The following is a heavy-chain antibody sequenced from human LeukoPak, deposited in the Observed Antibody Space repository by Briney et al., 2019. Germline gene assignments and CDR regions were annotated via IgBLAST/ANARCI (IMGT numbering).Heavy chain of an antibody. CDR1: GGSISSYTYY. V-gene: IGHV4-39*07. Sequence: RASETLSLTCTVSGGSISSYTYYWGWIRQPPGKGLEWIGSIHYSGNTYYNPSLKSRATISLDTSKNQFSLRLSSVTAADTAMYYCARLGAWIQLSQGYLDLWGRGTLVTVSS. D-gene: IGHD5-18*01. CDR3: ARLGAWIQLSQGYLDL. J-gene: IGHJ2*01. CDR2: IHYSGNT.